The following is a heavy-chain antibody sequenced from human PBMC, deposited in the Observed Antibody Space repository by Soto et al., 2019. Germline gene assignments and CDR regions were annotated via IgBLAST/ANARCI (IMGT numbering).Heavy chain of an antibody. CDR1: GGTFSSYA. J-gene: IGHJ6*02. CDR3: ATHYYGSGSYLRIYYYYGMDV. Sequence: GASVKVSCKASGGTFSSYAISWVRQAPGQGLEWMGGIIPIFGTANYAQKFQGRVTITADESTSTAYMELSSLRSEDTAVYYCATHYYGSGSYLRIYYYYGMDVWGQGTTVTVSS. CDR2: IIPIFGTA. D-gene: IGHD3-10*01. V-gene: IGHV1-69*13.